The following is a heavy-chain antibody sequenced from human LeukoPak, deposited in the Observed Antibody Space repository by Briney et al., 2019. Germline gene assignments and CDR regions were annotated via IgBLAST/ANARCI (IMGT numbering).Heavy chain of an antibody. CDR1: GFTFSNAW. CDR2: ISGSGGST. Sequence: GGTLRLSCAASGFTFSNAWMSWVRQAPGKGLEWVSAISGSGGSTYYADSVKGRFTISRDNSKNTLYLQMNSLRAEDTAVYYCAKDRDYGDYYYDYWGQGTLVTVSS. D-gene: IGHD4-17*01. V-gene: IGHV3-23*01. J-gene: IGHJ4*02. CDR3: AKDRDYGDYYYDY.